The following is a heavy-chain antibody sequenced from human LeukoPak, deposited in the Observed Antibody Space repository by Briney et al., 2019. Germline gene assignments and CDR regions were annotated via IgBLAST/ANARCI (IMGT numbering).Heavy chain of an antibody. V-gene: IGHV4-30-4*01. CDR2: IYYSGST. J-gene: IGHJ4*02. Sequence: PSETPSLTCTVSGGSISSGDYYWSWIRQPPGKGLEWIGYIYYSGSTYYNPSLKSRVTISVDTSKNQFSLKLSSVTAADTAVYYCARVGDSIAVAGGVFGFDYWGQGTLVTVSS. CDR3: ARVGDSIAVAGGVFGFDY. D-gene: IGHD6-19*01. CDR1: GGSISSGDYY.